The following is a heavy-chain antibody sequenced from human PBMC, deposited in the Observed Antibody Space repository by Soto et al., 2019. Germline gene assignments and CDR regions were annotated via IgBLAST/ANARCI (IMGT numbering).Heavy chain of an antibody. Sequence: KASETLSLTCAVYGGSFSGYYWSWIRQPPGKGLEWIGEINHSGSTNYNPSLKSRVTISVDTSKNQFSLKLSSVTAADTAVYYCARGPGGYYYYGMDVWGQGTTVTVSS. V-gene: IGHV4-34*01. J-gene: IGHJ6*02. CDR1: GGSFSGYY. CDR2: INHSGST. CDR3: ARGPGGYYYYGMDV. D-gene: IGHD3-10*01.